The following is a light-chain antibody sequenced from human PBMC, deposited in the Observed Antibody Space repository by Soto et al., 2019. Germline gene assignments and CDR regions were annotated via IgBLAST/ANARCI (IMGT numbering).Light chain of an antibody. CDR2: GNS. V-gene: IGLV1-40*01. CDR3: QSYDSSLSGYV. J-gene: IGLJ1*01. CDR1: SSTIGAGYD. Sequence: QSVLTQPPSVSGAPGQRVTLSCTGSSSTIGAGYDVHWYQQLPGTAPKLLIYGNSNRPSGVPDRFSGSKSGTSASLAITGLQAEDGADYYCQSYDSSLSGYVFGTGTKVTVL.